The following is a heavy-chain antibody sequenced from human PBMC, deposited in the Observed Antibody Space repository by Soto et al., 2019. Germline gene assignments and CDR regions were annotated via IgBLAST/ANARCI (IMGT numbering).Heavy chain of an antibody. CDR3: ARRVSLRRFFDY. D-gene: IGHD3-16*02. V-gene: IGHV4-34*01. J-gene: IGHJ4*02. CDR1: GGSFSGYY. Sequence: QVQLQQWGAGLLKPSETLSLTCAVYGGSFSGYYWCLIRQPPGKGLEWIGEINHSGSTNYNPSLKSRVTISVDTSKNQFSLKLSSVTAADTAVYYCARRVSLRRFFDYWGQGTLVSVSS. CDR2: INHSGST.